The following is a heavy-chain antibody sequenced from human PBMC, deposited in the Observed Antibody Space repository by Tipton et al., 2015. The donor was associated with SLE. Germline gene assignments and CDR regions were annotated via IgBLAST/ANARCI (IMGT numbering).Heavy chain of an antibody. V-gene: IGHV4-38-2*02. Sequence: TLSLTCTVSGYSISSGYYWGWIRQPPGKGLEWIGSIYHSGSTYYNPSLKSRVTISVDTSKNQFSLKLSSVTAADTAVYYCARVYYDPGSGMDVWGQGTTVTVSS. J-gene: IGHJ6*02. D-gene: IGHD3-3*01. CDR3: ARVYYDPGSGMDV. CDR1: GYSISSGYY. CDR2: IYHSGST.